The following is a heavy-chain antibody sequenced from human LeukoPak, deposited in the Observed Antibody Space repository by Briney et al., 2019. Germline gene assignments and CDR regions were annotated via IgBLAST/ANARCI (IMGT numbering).Heavy chain of an antibody. J-gene: IGHJ3*02. D-gene: IGHD1-26*01. CDR2: IYYSGST. CDR1: GGSISSYY. Sequence: PSETLSLTCTVSGGSISSYYWSWIRQPPGKGLEWIGYIYYSGSTNYNPSLKSRVTISVDTSKNQFSLKLSSVTAADTAVYYCARDSGWEYGAFDIWGQGTMVTVSS. V-gene: IGHV4-59*01. CDR3: ARDSGWEYGAFDI.